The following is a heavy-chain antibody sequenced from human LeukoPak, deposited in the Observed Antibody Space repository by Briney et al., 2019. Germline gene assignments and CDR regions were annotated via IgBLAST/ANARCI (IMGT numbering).Heavy chain of an antibody. CDR3: VRGAGGPRNYVLDY. V-gene: IGHV3-74*01. CDR2: ITNDGSST. CDR1: GLTFSSHW. J-gene: IGHJ4*02. D-gene: IGHD3-10*02. Sequence: PGGSLRLSCAASGLTFSSHWMHWVRQAPGKGLVWVSRITNDGSSTTYADSVKGRFTISRDNAKNTVYLQMSGLRDDDTALYFCVRGAGGPRNYVLDYWGQGALVSVSS.